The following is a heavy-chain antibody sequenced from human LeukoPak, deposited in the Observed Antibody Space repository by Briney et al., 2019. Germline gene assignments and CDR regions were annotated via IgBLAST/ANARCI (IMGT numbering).Heavy chain of an antibody. CDR3: AKSLADGYNYYYYYYMDV. D-gene: IGHD5-24*01. CDR1: GGSISSSSYY. CDR2: IYYSGST. V-gene: IGHV4-39*01. J-gene: IGHJ6*03. Sequence: SETLSLTCTVSGGSISSSSYYWGWIRQPPGKGLEWIGSIYYSGSTYYNPSLKSRVTISVDTSKNQFSLKLSSVTAADTAVYYCAKSLADGYNYYYYYYMDVWGKGTTVTISS.